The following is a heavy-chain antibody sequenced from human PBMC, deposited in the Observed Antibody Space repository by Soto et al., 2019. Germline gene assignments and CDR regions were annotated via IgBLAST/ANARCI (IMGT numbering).Heavy chain of an antibody. CDR1: GGSISSYY. CDR3: ARARAAAGTPWFDP. D-gene: IGHD6-13*01. Sequence: PSETLSLTCTVSGGSISSYYWSWIRQPPGKGLEWIGYIYYSGSTNYNPSLKSRVTISVDTSKNQFSLKLSSVTAADTAVYYCARARAAAGTPWFDPWGQGTTVTVYS. J-gene: IGHJ5*02. V-gene: IGHV4-59*01. CDR2: IYYSGST.